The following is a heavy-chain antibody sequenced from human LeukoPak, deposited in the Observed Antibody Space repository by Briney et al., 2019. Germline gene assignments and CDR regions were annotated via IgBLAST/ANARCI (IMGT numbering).Heavy chain of an antibody. Sequence: ASVKVSCKASGYTFTSYDINWVRQATGQGLAWMGWMNPNSGNTGYAQKFQGRVTMTRDTSINTAYMELHSLTSEDTAVYYCARGRGGTVVRGYLDYWGQGTLVTVSS. D-gene: IGHD3-10*01. CDR2: MNPNSGNT. J-gene: IGHJ4*02. CDR1: GYTFTSYD. V-gene: IGHV1-8*01. CDR3: ARGRGGTVVRGYLDY.